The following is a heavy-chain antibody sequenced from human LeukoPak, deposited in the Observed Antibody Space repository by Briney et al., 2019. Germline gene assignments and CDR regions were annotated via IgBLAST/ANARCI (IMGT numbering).Heavy chain of an antibody. CDR2: IYYSGST. V-gene: IGHV4-59*12. CDR1: GGSISSYY. Sequence: SETLSLTCTVSGGSISSYYWSWIRQPPGKGLEWIGYIYYSGSTNYNPSLKSRVTMSVDTSKNQFSLKLSSVTAADTAVYYCAIASGWDEYFDYWGQGTLVTVSS. D-gene: IGHD6-19*01. CDR3: AIASGWDEYFDY. J-gene: IGHJ4*02.